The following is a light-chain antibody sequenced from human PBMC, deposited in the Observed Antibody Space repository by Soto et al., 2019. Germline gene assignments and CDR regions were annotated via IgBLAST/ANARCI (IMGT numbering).Light chain of an antibody. J-gene: IGKJ1*01. CDR1: QSVSSN. CDR2: GAS. V-gene: IGKV3D-15*01. CDR3: QQYNNWPGT. Sequence: EIVLTQSPTILSVSPGERATLSCRASQSVSSNLAWYQQKPGQAPRVLIYGASKRATGIPDRFSGSGSGTDFTLTISSLQSEDFAVYYCQQYNNWPGTFGQGTKV.